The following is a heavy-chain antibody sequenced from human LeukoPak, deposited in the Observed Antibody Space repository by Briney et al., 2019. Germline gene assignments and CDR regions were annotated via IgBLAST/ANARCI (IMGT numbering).Heavy chain of an antibody. D-gene: IGHD4-17*01. J-gene: IGHJ4*02. CDR2: ISYDGSNK. V-gene: IGHV3-30-3*02. Sequence: PGGSLRLSCAASGFTFSSYAINWVRQAPGKGLEWVAVISYDGSNKHYTDSVKGRFTISRDNSRSTLYLQMNSLRAEDTAVYYCSKKGQNEDYGKPDWGQGTLVTVSS. CDR3: SKKGQNEDYGKPD. CDR1: GFTFSSYA.